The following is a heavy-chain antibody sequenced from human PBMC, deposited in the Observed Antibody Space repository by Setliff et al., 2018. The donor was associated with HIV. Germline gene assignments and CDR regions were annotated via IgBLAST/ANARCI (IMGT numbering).Heavy chain of an antibody. CDR3: TRERSRGYADPPRFDY. V-gene: IGHV4-61*09. Sequence: SETLSLTCTVSGGSISSGCYYGSWIRQPAGKGLEWIGHIYTSGSTNYNPPLKSRVTISVDTSKNQFALRLTSVTAADPAVYYWTRERSRGYADPPRFDYWGQGTLVTVSS. D-gene: IGHD2-15*01. J-gene: IGHJ4*02. CDR2: IYTSGST. CDR1: GGSISSGCYY.